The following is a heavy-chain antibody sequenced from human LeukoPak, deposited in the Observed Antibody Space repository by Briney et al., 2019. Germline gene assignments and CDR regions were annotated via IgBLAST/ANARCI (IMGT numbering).Heavy chain of an antibody. Sequence: ASVKVSCKASGFTFTSSAVQWVRQARGQRLEWIGWIVVGSGNTNYAQKFQERVTITRDMSTSTAYMELSSLRSEDTAVYYCAADKFARYYDFWSGYYWGQGTLVTVSS. V-gene: IGHV1-58*01. CDR1: GFTFTSSA. CDR2: IVVGSGNT. CDR3: AADKFARYYDFWSGYY. D-gene: IGHD3-3*01. J-gene: IGHJ4*02.